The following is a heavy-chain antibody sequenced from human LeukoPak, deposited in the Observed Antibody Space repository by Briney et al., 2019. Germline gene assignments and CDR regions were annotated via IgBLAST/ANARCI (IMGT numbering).Heavy chain of an antibody. CDR2: IYYSGST. CDR1: GGSISSYY. J-gene: IGHJ4*02. CDR3: ARGRYYDSSYGYYFDY. V-gene: IGHV4-59*01. D-gene: IGHD3-22*01. Sequence: SETLSLTCTVSGGSISSYYWSWIRQPPGKGLEWIGYIYYSGSTNYNPSLKSRVTISVDTSKNQFSLNLSSVTAADTAVYYCARGRYYDSSYGYYFDYWGQGTLVTVSS.